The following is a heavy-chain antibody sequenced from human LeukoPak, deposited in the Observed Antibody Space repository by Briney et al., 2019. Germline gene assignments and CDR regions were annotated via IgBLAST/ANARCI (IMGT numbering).Heavy chain of an antibody. D-gene: IGHD5-12*01. CDR2: ISKTGRGI. Sequence: GGSLRLSCAASGFNFSDYFMSWIRQAPGKGLQWLAYISKTGRGIEHAESVRGRFTISRDNAKNSVFLQMDSLRAEDTAVYFCATVRYSTIWSFEFDNWGQGALVTVSS. J-gene: IGHJ4*02. V-gene: IGHV3-11*01. CDR3: ATVRYSTIWSFEFDN. CDR1: GFNFSDYF.